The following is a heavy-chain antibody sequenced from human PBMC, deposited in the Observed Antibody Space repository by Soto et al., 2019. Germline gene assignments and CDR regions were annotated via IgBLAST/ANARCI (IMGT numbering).Heavy chain of an antibody. CDR3: ARYHPPGPSYSSSWYGNWFDP. J-gene: IGHJ5*02. V-gene: IGHV4-59*01. CDR2: IYYSGST. CDR1: GGSISSYY. D-gene: IGHD6-13*01. Sequence: SETRSLTCTVSGGSISSYYWSWIRQPPGKGLEWIGYIYYSGSTNYNPSLKSRVTISVDTSKNQFSLELSSVTAADTAVYYCARYHPPGPSYSSSWYGNWFDPWGQGTLVTVSS.